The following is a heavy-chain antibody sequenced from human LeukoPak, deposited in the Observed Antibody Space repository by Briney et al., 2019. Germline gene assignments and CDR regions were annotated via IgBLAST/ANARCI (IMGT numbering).Heavy chain of an antibody. CDR1: GYTLTELS. J-gene: IGHJ6*04. Sequence: ASVKVSCKDSGYTLTELSMHWVRQAPGQGLEWMGWICAYNGNTNYAQKLQGRVTMTTDTSTSTAYMELRSLRSDDTAVYYCAREEPVAGRGYYYGMDVWGKGTTVTVSS. V-gene: IGHV1-18*01. D-gene: IGHD6-19*01. CDR3: AREEPVAGRGYYYGMDV. CDR2: ICAYNGNT.